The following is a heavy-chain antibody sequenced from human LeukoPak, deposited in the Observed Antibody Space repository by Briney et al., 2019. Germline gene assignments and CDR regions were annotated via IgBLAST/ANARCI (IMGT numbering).Heavy chain of an antibody. Sequence: ASVKVSCKAYGYTFTNFYIHWVRQAPRQGLEWMGRINPDTGGTNFAQKFQDRVTVTRDTSISTAFLELSSLTSGDAAVYYCVTSLDYSDFYWGQGTLVIVS. CDR2: INPDTGGT. D-gene: IGHD4-11*01. CDR1: GYTFTNFY. V-gene: IGHV1-2*06. J-gene: IGHJ4*02. CDR3: VTSLDYSDFY.